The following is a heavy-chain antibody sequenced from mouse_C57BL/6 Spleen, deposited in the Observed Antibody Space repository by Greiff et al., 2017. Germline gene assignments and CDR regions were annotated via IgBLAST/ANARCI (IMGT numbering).Heavy chain of an antibody. J-gene: IGHJ2*01. CDR2: ISDGGSYT. CDR3: ARDAYKGVDY. V-gene: IGHV5-4*01. CDR1: GFTFSSYA. Sequence: EVKVVESGGGLVKPGGSLKLSCAASGFTFSSYAMSWVRQTPEKRLEWVATISDGGSYTYYPDNVKGRFTISRDNAKNNLYLQMSHLKSEDTAMYYCARDAYKGVDYWGQGTTLTVSS. D-gene: IGHD2-10*01.